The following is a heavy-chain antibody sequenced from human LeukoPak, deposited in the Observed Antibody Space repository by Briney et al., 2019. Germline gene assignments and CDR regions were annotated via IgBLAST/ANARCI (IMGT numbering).Heavy chain of an antibody. D-gene: IGHD3-22*01. CDR1: CGSISSGSYY. CDR2: YYTNWST. J-gene: IGHJ4*02. CDR3: AREYYDSSGYANSFDY. Sequence: SQTLSLICTVSCGSISSGSYYWSWIRQPAGKGLEWIGRYYTNWSTNYNPSFKSRVTISVDTSKNPSSLKLRSVTAADTAVYYCAREYYDSSGYANSFDYWGQGTLVTVSS. V-gene: IGHV4-61*02.